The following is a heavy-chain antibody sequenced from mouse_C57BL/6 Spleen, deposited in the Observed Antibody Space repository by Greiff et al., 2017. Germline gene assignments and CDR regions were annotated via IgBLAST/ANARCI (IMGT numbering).Heavy chain of an antibody. J-gene: IGHJ4*01. CDR1: GYTFTSYW. CDR2: IDPSDSYT. Sequence: QVQLQQPGAELVRPGTSVKLSCKASGYTFTSYWMHWVKQRPGQGLEWIGVIDPSDSYTNYNQKFKGKATLTVDTSSSTAYMQLSDLTSEYSSVNYVSRKYSGSLYAMDYWGQGTSVTVSS. V-gene: IGHV1-59*01. D-gene: IGHD1-1*01. CDR3: SRKYSGSLYAMDY.